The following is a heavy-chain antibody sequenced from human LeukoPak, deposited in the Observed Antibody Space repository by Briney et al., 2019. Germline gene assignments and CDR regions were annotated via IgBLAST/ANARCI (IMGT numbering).Heavy chain of an antibody. CDR3: ARHVKVRLWFGELFDY. J-gene: IGHJ4*02. V-gene: IGHV4-39*01. Sequence: SETLSLTCTVSGASISRSSHYFWGWIRQTPGKGLEWIGSIYYSGITYYTPSLKSRLTISVDTSKNQFSLKLSSVTAADTAVYYCARHVKVRLWFGELFDYWGQGTLVTVSS. CDR1: GASISRSSHYF. D-gene: IGHD3-10*01. CDR2: IYYSGIT.